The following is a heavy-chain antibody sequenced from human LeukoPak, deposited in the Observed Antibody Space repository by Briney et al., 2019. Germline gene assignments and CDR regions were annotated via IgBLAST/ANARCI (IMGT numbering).Heavy chain of an antibody. CDR1: GGSISSYY. D-gene: IGHD3-3*01. CDR2: INHSGST. Sequence: SETLSLTCTVSGGSISSYYWSWIRQPPGKGLEWIGEINHSGSTNYNPSLKSRVTISVDTSKNQFSLKLSSVTAADTAVYYCARYRFLEWLQTHLDAFDIWGQGTMVTVSS. V-gene: IGHV4-34*01. CDR3: ARYRFLEWLQTHLDAFDI. J-gene: IGHJ3*02.